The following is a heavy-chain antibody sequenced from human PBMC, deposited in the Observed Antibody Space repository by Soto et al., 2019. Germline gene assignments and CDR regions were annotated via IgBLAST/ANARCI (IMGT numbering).Heavy chain of an antibody. Sequence: ASETLSLACAVYGGSFSGYYWSWIRQPPGKGLEWIGEINHSGSTNYNPSLKSRVTISVDTSKNQFSLKLSSVTAADTAVYYCARGMMNYCSGGSCYSVPWFDPWGQGTLVTVSS. CDR3: ARGMMNYCSGGSCYSVPWFDP. CDR2: INHSGST. V-gene: IGHV4-34*01. J-gene: IGHJ5*02. CDR1: GGSFSGYY. D-gene: IGHD2-15*01.